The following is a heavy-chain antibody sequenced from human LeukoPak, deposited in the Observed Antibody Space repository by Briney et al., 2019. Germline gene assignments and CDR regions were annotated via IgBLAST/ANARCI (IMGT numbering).Heavy chain of an antibody. CDR1: GFTFSSYA. D-gene: IGHD4-23*01. J-gene: IGHJ4*02. CDR3: ARAGAPYGGNYFDY. CDR2: ISGSGGST. V-gene: IGHV3-23*01. Sequence: GGSLRLSCAASGFTFSSYAMSWVRQAPGKGLEWVSAISGSGGSTYYADSVKGRFTISRDNSKNTLYLQMNSLRAEDTAVYYCARAGAPYGGNYFDYWGQGTLVTVSS.